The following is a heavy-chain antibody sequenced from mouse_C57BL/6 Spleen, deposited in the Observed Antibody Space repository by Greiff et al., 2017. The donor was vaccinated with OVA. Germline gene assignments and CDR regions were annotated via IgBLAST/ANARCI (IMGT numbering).Heavy chain of an antibody. D-gene: IGHD1-1*01. CDR2: IYPGSGST. CDR1: GYTFTSYW. J-gene: IGHJ1*03. CDR3: AREDYCGSSYGYFDV. V-gene: IGHV1-55*01. Sequence: QVQLKESGAELAKPGASVKMSCKASGYTFTSYWITWVKQRPGQGLEWIGVIYPGSGSTNYNEKFKSKATLTVDTSSSTAYMQLSSLTSEDSAVYYCAREDYCGSSYGYFDVWGTGTTVTVSS.